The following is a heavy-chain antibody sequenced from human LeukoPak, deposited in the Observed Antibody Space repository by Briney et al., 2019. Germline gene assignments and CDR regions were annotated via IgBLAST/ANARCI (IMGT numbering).Heavy chain of an antibody. J-gene: IGHJ4*02. V-gene: IGHV4-59*01. CDR1: GGSISSYY. Sequence: SETLSLTCTVSGGSISSYYWNWIRQPPGKGLEWIGYIYYSGSTNYNPSLKSRVTISVDTSKNQFSLKLSSVTAADTAVYYCARSADIYDILTGPSFHFFDYWGQGTLVTVSS. D-gene: IGHD3-9*01. CDR3: ARSADIYDILTGPSFHFFDY. CDR2: IYYSGST.